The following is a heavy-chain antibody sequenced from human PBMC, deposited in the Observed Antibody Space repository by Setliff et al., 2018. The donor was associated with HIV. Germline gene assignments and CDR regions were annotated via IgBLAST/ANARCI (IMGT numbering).Heavy chain of an antibody. V-gene: IGHV3-33*08. CDR1: GFSIENFD. Sequence: HPGGSLRLSCTVVGFSIENFDMHWVRQAPGKGLEWVSLLWRDEVGEYYADSVKGRFSISRDRSRNTVSLQMSSLRVEDTAMYYCGNKGGQVWGPGTQVTVS. D-gene: IGHD3-16*01. CDR3: GNKGGQV. CDR2: LWRDEVGE. J-gene: IGHJ1*01.